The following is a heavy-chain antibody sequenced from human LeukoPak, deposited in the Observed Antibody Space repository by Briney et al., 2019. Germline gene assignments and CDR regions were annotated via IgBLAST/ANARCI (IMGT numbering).Heavy chain of an antibody. D-gene: IGHD5-18*01. V-gene: IGHV1-69*06. Sequence: GASVKVSCKASGGTFSSYAISWVRQAPGKGLEWMGGIIPIFGTANYAQKFQGRVTITADKSTSTAYMELSSLRSEDTAVYYCARGREDTAMAEVYYMDVWGKGTTVTVSS. CDR2: IIPIFGTA. CDR3: ARGREDTAMAEVYYMDV. J-gene: IGHJ6*03. CDR1: GGTFSSYA.